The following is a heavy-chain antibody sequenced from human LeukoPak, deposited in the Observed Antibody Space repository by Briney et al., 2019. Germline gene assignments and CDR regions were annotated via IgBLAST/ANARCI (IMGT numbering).Heavy chain of an antibody. CDR1: GFTFSSYG. CDR3: ARGPTVTTFEFDY. V-gene: IGHV3-33*01. Sequence: RGSLRLSCAASGFTFSSYGMHWVRQAPGKGLEWVAVIWYDGSNKYYADSVKGRFTISRDNSKNTLYLQMNSLRAEDTAVYYCARGPTVTTFEFDYWGQGTLVTVSS. CDR2: IWYDGSNK. J-gene: IGHJ4*02. D-gene: IGHD4-17*01.